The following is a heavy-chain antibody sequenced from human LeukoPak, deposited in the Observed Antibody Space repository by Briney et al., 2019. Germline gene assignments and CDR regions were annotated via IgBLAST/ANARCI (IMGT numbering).Heavy chain of an antibody. Sequence: GGSLRLSCATSGFIFSDYWMSYLRQAPGKGLEWVANIKQDGSEKYYLDSVKGRFTISRDNAKNSLSLQMNSLRAEDTAVYYCARDGDTSGYSDWGQGTLVTVSS. CDR1: GFIFSDYW. CDR3: ARDGDTSGYSD. CDR2: IKQDGSEK. J-gene: IGHJ4*02. V-gene: IGHV3-7*01. D-gene: IGHD3-22*01.